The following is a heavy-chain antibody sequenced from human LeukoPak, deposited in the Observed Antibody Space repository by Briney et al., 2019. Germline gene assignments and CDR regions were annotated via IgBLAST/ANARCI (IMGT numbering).Heavy chain of an antibody. Sequence: GGSLRLSCAASGFTFSSYSMNWVRQAPGKGLEWVSCFSIRTNYMYYADSVKGRFTISRDNAKNSLYLQMNSLRAEDTAVYYCARDLDGYSSWGQGTLVTVSS. CDR1: GFTFSSYS. CDR2: FSIRTNYM. V-gene: IGHV3-21*01. D-gene: IGHD5-24*01. CDR3: ARDLDGYSS. J-gene: IGHJ4*02.